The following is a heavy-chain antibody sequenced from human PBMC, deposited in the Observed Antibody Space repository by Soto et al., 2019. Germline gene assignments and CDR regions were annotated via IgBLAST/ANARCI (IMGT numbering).Heavy chain of an antibody. CDR1: GASISGFY. J-gene: IGHJ4*02. V-gene: IGHV4-59*01. Sequence: QVQLQESGPGLVKPSETLSLTCTVSGASISGFYWSWIRQPPGKGLEWIEYIYYSGSTNYNPSLKSRVTISVDTSKNQFFLKLSSVTAADTAVYYCARGNGYNIYWGQGTLVTVSS. D-gene: IGHD5-12*01. CDR2: IYYSGST. CDR3: ARGNGYNIY.